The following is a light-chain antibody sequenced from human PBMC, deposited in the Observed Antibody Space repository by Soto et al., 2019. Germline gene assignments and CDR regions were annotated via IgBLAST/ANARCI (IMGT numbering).Light chain of an antibody. CDR3: CSYAGSL. CDR2: EGS. Sequence: QSALTQPASVSGSPGQSITISCTGTSSDVGSYNLVSWYQQHPGKAPKLMIYEGSKRPSGVSNRFSGSKSGNTASLTISGLQAGDEADYYCCSYAGSLFGGGTKVTVL. V-gene: IGLV2-23*01. CDR1: SSDVGSYNL. J-gene: IGLJ2*01.